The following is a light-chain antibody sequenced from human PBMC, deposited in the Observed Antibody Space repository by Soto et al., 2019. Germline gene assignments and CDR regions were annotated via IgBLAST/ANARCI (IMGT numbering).Light chain of an antibody. CDR1: QSVSSN. J-gene: IGKJ2*01. CDR2: GAS. CDR3: QHYNNWPPYT. Sequence: EIVMTQSRATLSVSPGERATLSCRASQSVSSNLAWYQQKPGQAPRLLIYGASTRATGIPARFSGSGSETDFTLTISNLQSEDCAVYYCQHYNNWPPYTFGQGTKVDIK. V-gene: IGKV3-15*01.